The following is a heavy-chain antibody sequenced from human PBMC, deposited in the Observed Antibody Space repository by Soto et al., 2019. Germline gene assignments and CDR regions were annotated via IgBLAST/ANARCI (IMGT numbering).Heavy chain of an antibody. V-gene: IGHV3-73*02. CDR2: IRSKANSYAT. CDR1: GFTFSGSA. J-gene: IGHJ4*02. D-gene: IGHD1-1*01. CDR3: TLSNDLDY. Sequence: EVQLVESGGGLVQPGGSLKLSCAASGFTFSGSAMHWVRQASGKGLEWVGRIRSKANSYATAYAASVKGRFTISRDDSKDTAYLQMNSLKTEDTAVYYCTLSNDLDYWGQGTLVTVSS.